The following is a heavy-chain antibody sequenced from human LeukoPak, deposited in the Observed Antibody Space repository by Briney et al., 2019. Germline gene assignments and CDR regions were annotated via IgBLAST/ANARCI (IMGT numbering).Heavy chain of an antibody. Sequence: SETLSLTCTVSGYSISSGYYWGWIRQPPGKGLEWIGSIYHSGSTYYNPSLKSRVTISVDTSKNQLSLKLSSVTAADTAVYYCARGTRHFDYWGQGTLVTVSS. CDR1: GYSISSGYY. J-gene: IGHJ4*02. CDR3: ARGTRHFDY. D-gene: IGHD1-14*01. V-gene: IGHV4-38-2*02. CDR2: IYHSGST.